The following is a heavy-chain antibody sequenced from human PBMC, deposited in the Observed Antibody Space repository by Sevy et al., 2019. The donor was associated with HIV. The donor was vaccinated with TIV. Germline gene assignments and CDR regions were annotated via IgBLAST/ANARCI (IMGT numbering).Heavy chain of an antibody. CDR2: MTMYSGSE. V-gene: IGHV3-9*01. CDR1: GLILRDRA. J-gene: IGHJ1*01. D-gene: IGHD2-21*01. Sequence: GGSLRLSCTASGLILRDRAMHWVRQTPGKGLEWVSGMTMYSGSEDYADFVKGRFTISRDNAKNSLNLQMDSLTLEDTALYYCVIEIESGGAYFWGQGTLVTVSS. CDR3: VIEIESGGAYF.